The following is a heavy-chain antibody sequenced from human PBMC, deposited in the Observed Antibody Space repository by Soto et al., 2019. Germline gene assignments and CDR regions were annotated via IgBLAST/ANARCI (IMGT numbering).Heavy chain of an antibody. D-gene: IGHD3-3*01. J-gene: IGHJ4*02. CDR1: GYTFTGYG. CDR2: ISSYNDNT. Sequence: ASVKVSCKASGYTFTGYGISWVRQAPGQGLEWMGWISSYNDNTNYAQKLQGRVTMTTDTSTSTAYMELRSLRSDDTAVYYCARRHGITIFGVVIHYFDYWGQGTLVTVSS. CDR3: ARRHGITIFGVVIHYFDY. V-gene: IGHV1-18*01.